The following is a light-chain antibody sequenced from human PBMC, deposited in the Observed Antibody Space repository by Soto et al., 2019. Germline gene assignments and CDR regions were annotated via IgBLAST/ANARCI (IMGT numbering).Light chain of an antibody. CDR1: TGTLTSGHF. Sequence: QAVVTQEPSLTVSPGGTVTLTCGSRTGTLTSGHFHYWFQQKPGQAPRALIFDTSNRHSWTPARFSGSLLGGKAALTLSGAQPEDEADYYCLLYYSGARVFGGGTQLTVL. CDR3: LLYYSGARV. CDR2: DTS. V-gene: IGLV7-46*01. J-gene: IGLJ2*01.